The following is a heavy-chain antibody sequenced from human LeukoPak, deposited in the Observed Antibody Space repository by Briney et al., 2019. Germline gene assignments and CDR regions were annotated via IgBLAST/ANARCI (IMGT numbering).Heavy chain of an antibody. CDR1: GDSITRGSYY. V-gene: IGHV4-39*01. Sequence: SWTLTITCTVSGDSITRGSYYWGWIRQPPGKGLEWIGSIYYSGSTYYNPSLKSRVTISVDTSKNQFSLRLRFVTAADTAVYYCARPVGGYTYGYFDYWGQGTLVTVSS. J-gene: IGHJ4*02. CDR2: IYYSGST. D-gene: IGHD5-18*01. CDR3: ARPVGGYTYGYFDY.